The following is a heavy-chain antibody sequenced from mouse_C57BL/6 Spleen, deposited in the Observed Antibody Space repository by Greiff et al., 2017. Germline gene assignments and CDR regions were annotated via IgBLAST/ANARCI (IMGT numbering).Heavy chain of an antibody. D-gene: IGHD1-1*01. CDR1: GYTFTSYW. CDR3: ARRVITTVVEYYFDY. V-gene: IGHV1-61*01. J-gene: IGHJ2*01. CDR2: IYPSDSET. Sequence: QVQLQQPGAELVRPGSSVKLSCKASGYTFTSYWMDWVKQRPGQGLEWIGNIYPSDSETHYNQKFKDKATLTVDKSSSTAYMQLSSLTSEDSAVYYCARRVITTVVEYYFDYWGQGTTLTVSS.